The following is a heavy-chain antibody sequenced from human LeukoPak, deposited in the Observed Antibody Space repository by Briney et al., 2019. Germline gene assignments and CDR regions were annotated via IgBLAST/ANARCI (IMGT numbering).Heavy chain of an antibody. CDR2: IKSKTDGGTT. V-gene: IGHV3-15*01. J-gene: IGHJ3*02. CDR3: TTVDGYSSGWYEEAAFDI. CDR1: GFTFSNAW. D-gene: IGHD6-19*01. Sequence: GGSLRLSCAASGFTFSNAWMSWVRQAPGKGLEWVGRIKSKTDGGTTDYAAPVKGRFTISRDDSKTTLYLQMNSLKTEDTAVYYCTTVDGYSSGWYEEAAFDIWGQGTMVTVSS.